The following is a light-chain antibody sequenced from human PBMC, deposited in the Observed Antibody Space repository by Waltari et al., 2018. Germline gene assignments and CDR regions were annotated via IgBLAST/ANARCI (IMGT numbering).Light chain of an antibody. CDR1: SRDLGDYNS. CDR2: EVT. Sequence: QSALTQPASVSGSPGQSIIISCTGTSRDLGDYNSVSWYQQPPGKAPKLIIYEVTNRPSGVSSRFSGSKSGNMASLAISGLQPEDEADYYCSSYTITGTVLFGGGTKLTVL. J-gene: IGLJ2*01. CDR3: SSYTITGTVL. V-gene: IGLV2-14*01.